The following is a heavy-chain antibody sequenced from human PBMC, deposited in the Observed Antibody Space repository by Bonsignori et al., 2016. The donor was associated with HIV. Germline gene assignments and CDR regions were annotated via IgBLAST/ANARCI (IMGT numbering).Heavy chain of an antibody. CDR1: GFVFSGHY. V-gene: IGHV3-11*05. J-gene: IGHJ5*02. CDR3: ARVDFGVDKTWFDP. D-gene: IGHD3-3*01. CDR2: ISGSGSHT. Sequence: QVQLVESGGGLVKPGGSLTLSCATSGFVFSGHYMTWIRQAPGKGLEWVSYISGSGSHTNFADSVKGRFTISRDNTKNSLYLQMNSLRAEDTAIYYCARVDFGVDKTWFDPWGQGTLVTVS.